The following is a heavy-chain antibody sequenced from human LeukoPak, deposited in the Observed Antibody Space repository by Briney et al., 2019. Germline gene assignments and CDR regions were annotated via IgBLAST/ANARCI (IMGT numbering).Heavy chain of an antibody. V-gene: IGHV3-23*01. CDR3: AKDMVYSSGRVRGIEGYYYYYMDV. D-gene: IGHD6-19*01. CDR1: GFTFSSYA. J-gene: IGHJ6*03. CDR2: IIGSGGST. Sequence: GSLRLSCAASGFTFSSYAMSWVRQAPGKGLEWVSAIIGSGGSTYYADSVKGRFTISRDNSKNTLYLQMNSLRAEDTAVYYCAKDMVYSSGRVRGIEGYYYYYMDVWGKGTTVTVSS.